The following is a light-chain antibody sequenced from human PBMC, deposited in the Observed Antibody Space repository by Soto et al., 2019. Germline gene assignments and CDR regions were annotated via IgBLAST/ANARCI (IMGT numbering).Light chain of an antibody. CDR1: QSVSSS. CDR2: DTS. CDR3: QQRNSRPSIT. J-gene: IGKJ5*01. Sequence: EMVLTQSPATLSLSPGERATLSCRASQSVSSSLAWYQQKPGQAPRLLIYDTSNRATGIPARFSGSGSGTDFTLTISSLEPEDFAVYHCQQRNSRPSITFGQGTRLEIK. V-gene: IGKV3-11*01.